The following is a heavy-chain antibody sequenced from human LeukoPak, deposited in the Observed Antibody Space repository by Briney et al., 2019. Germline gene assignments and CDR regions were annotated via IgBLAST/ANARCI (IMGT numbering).Heavy chain of an antibody. CDR1: GYTFTGYY. V-gene: IGHV1-2*02. Sequence: ASVKVSCKASGYTFTGYYMHWVRQAPGQGLEWMGWINPNDGGTKYAQNFQGRVTMTRDTSISTAYMELDRLRFDDTAVYYCARDSGEVPDYWGQGTLVTVSS. D-gene: IGHD3-10*01. CDR3: ARDSGEVPDY. J-gene: IGHJ4*02. CDR2: INPNDGGT.